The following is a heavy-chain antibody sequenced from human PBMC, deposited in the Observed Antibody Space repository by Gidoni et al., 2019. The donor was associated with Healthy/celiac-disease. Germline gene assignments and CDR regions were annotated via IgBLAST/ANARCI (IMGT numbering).Heavy chain of an antibody. V-gene: IGHV1-46*01. D-gene: IGHD3-3*01. CDR3: ARDRTYDEFWSGYPSPLSPKIHYYYYYMDV. CDR1: GYTFTSYY. J-gene: IGHJ6*03. Sequence: QVQLVQSGAEVKKPGPSVKVSCTASGYTFTSYYMPSVRQAPGPGLAWMGIINPSGGRTSYAEKLQGRVTMTRDTSTSKVYMELSSLRSEDTAVYYCARDRTYDEFWSGYPSPLSPKIHYYYYYMDVWGKGTTVTVSS. CDR2: INPSGGRT.